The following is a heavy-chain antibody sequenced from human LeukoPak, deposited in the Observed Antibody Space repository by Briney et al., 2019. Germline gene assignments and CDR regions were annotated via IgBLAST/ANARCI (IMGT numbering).Heavy chain of an antibody. CDR1: GFTFSSYW. V-gene: IGHV3-7*01. Sequence: GGSLRLSCAASGFTFSSYWMSWVRQAPGKGLEWVANIKQDGSEKYYVDSVKGRFTISRDNAKDSLYLQMNSLRAEDTAVYYCARDLPCGGDCLYFDYWGQGTLVTVSS. J-gene: IGHJ4*02. CDR3: ARDLPCGGDCLYFDY. CDR2: IKQDGSEK. D-gene: IGHD2-21*01.